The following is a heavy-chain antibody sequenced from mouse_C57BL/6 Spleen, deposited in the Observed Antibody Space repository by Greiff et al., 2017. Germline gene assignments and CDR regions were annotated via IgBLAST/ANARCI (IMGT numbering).Heavy chain of an antibody. J-gene: IGHJ3*01. CDR2: IYPGAGDT. V-gene: IGHV1-80*01. CDR3: ASPYYYGSSYGFAY. Sequence: VKLPESGAELVKPGASVKISCKASGYAFRSYWMNWVQQRPGKGLELIGQIYPGAGDTNYNGKFKGKATLTADKSSSTAYMQLSSLTSEDSAVYFCASPYYYGSSYGFAYWGQGTLVTVSA. CDR1: GYAFRSYW. D-gene: IGHD1-1*01.